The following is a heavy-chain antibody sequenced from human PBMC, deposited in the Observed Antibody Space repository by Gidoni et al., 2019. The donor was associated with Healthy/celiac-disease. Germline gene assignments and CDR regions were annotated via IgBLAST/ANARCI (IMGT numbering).Heavy chain of an antibody. CDR1: GGSISSSSYY. J-gene: IGHJ6*02. V-gene: IGHV4-39*07. CDR2: IYYSGST. D-gene: IGHD3-9*01. CDR3: ARDLRDYDILTGYYYGMDV. Sequence: QLQLQESGPGLVKPSATLSLTCSVSGGSISSSSYYWGWIRQPPGTELEWIGSIYYSGSTYYNPSLKSRVTISVDTSKNQFSLKLSSVTAADTAVYYCARDLRDYDILTGYYYGMDVWGQGTTVTVSS.